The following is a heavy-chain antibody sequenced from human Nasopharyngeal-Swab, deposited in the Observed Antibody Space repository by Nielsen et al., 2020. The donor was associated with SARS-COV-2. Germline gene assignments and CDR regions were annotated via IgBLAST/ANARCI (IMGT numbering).Heavy chain of an antibody. V-gene: IGHV3-30-3*01. D-gene: IGHD3-22*01. Sequence: WIRQPPGKGLEWVAVISYDGSNKYYADSVKGRFTISRDNSKNTLYLQMNSLGAEDTAVYYCARVDNYYDSSGNVDYWGQGTLVTVSS. CDR2: ISYDGSNK. J-gene: IGHJ4*02. CDR3: ARVDNYYDSSGNVDY.